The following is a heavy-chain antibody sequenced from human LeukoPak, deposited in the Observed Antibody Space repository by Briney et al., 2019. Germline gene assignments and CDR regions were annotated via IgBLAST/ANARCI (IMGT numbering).Heavy chain of an antibody. CDR1: GYTFTDYY. D-gene: IGHD3-22*01. Sequence: ASVKVSCKASGYTFTDYYIHWVRQAPGHGLEWMGWVNPHSGGTNFAQGFRGKVTMTRDTSVTTAYLELNSLQSDDTAIYHCARTDNRYDRRLLFNWGQGTQITVSS. J-gene: IGHJ4*02. CDR3: ARTDNRYDRRLLFN. CDR2: VNPHSGGT. V-gene: IGHV1-2*02.